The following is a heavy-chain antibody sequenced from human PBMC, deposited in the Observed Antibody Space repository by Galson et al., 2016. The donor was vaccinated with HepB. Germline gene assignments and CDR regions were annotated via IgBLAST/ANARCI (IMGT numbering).Heavy chain of an antibody. CDR2: IYHSGTT. D-gene: IGHD1-26*01. V-gene: IGHV4-30-2*01. CDR1: GGSISSGGYS. J-gene: IGHJ6*02. Sequence: TLSLTCAVSGGSISSGGYSWSWIRQPPGKGLEWIGYIYHSGTTYYNPSLKSRVTISVDRSKNQFSLKLTSVTAADTAVYDWATSGRGAMDVWGQGTTVTVSS. CDR3: ATSGRGAMDV.